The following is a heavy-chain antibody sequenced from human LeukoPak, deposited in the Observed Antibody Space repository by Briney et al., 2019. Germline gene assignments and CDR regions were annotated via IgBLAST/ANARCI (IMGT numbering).Heavy chain of an antibody. CDR2: IYPRDGST. CDR1: GYSFTSNY. Sequence: ASVKVSCKASGYSFTSNYIHWVRQAPGQGLEWMGMIYPRDGSTSYAQKFQGRVTVTRDTSTSTVHMELSGLRSEDTAVYYCARATGDGYNSNDAFDIWGQGTMVTVSS. V-gene: IGHV1-46*01. J-gene: IGHJ3*02. CDR3: ARATGDGYNSNDAFDI. D-gene: IGHD5-24*01.